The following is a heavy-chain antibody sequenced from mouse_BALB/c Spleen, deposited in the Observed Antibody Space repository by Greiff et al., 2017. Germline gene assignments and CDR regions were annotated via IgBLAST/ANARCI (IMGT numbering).Heavy chain of an antibody. V-gene: IGHV5-6-4*01. CDR3: TRDGGSYAMDY. CDR1: GFTFSSYT. CDR2: ISSGGSYT. J-gene: IGHJ4*01. Sequence: EVKLMESGGGLVKPGGSLKLSCAASGFTFSSYTMSWVRQTPEKRLEWVATISSGGSYTYYPDSVKGRFTISRDNAKNTLYLQMSSLKSEDTAMYYCTRDGGSYAMDYWGQGTSVTVSS.